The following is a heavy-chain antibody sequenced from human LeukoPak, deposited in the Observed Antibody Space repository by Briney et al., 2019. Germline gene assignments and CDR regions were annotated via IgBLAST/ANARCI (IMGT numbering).Heavy chain of an antibody. D-gene: IGHD3-9*01. CDR3: ARDSHDILTGYYASAFDI. CDR1: GYTFTSYG. J-gene: IGHJ3*02. CDR2: ISAYNGNT. Sequence: ASVKVSCKASGYTFTSYGISWVRQAPGQGLEWMGWISAYNGNTNYAQKLQGRVTMTTDTSTSTAYMELRSLRSDDTAVYYCARDSHDILTGYYASAFDIWGQGTMVTVSS. V-gene: IGHV1-18*01.